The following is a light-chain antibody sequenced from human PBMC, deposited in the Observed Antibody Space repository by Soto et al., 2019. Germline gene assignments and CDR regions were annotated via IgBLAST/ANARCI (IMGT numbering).Light chain of an antibody. J-gene: IGKJ4*01. CDR1: QSVSSN. CDR3: HEYNNWPLT. V-gene: IGKV3-15*01. Sequence: IRMTQSQKTLSMSPGERSGLWCGASQSVSSNLAWYQQKPGQAPRLLIYGASTRATGIPARFSGRGSGTEFTLTISSLQSEDFAHYYCHEYNNWPLTFGGGSKV. CDR2: GAS.